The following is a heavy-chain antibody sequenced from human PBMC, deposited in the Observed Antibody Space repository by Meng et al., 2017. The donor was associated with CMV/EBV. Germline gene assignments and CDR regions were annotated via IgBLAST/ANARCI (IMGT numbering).Heavy chain of an antibody. CDR2: IIPIFGTA. D-gene: IGHD4/OR15-4a*01. CDR3: ARDYAYGGNLAEYFQH. V-gene: IGHV1-69*05. J-gene: IGHJ1*01. CDR1: GGTFSSYA. Sequence: SVQVSCKASGGTFSSYAISWVRQAPGQGLEWMGGIIPIFGTANYAQKFQGRVTITTDESTSTAYMELSSLRSEDTAVYYCARDYAYGGNLAEYFQHWGQGTLVTVSS.